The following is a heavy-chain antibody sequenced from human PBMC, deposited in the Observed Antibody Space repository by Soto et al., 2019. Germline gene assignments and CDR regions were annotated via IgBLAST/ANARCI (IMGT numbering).Heavy chain of an antibody. CDR3: ARVRERRITMVRGVMPLFDY. Sequence: SETLSLTCTVSGGSISSGDYYWSWIRQPPGKGLEWIGYIYYSGSTYYNPSLKSRVTISVDTSKNQFSLKLSSVTAADTAVYYCARVRERRITMVRGVMPLFDYWGQGTLVTVPQ. CDR2: IYYSGST. J-gene: IGHJ4*02. D-gene: IGHD3-10*01. V-gene: IGHV4-30-4*01. CDR1: GGSISSGDYY.